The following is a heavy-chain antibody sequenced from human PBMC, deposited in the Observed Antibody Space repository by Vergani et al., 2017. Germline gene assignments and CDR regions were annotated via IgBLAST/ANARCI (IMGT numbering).Heavy chain of an antibody. CDR1: GYTFTSYY. CDR2: INPSGGST. CDR3: ARRGAYCGGDCYIDY. D-gene: IGHD2-21*01. J-gene: IGHJ4*02. V-gene: IGHV1-46*01. Sequence: QVQLVQSGAEVKKPGASVKVSCKASGYTFTSYYMHWVRQAPGQGLEWMGIINPSGGSTSYAQKFQGRVTMTRDTSTSTVYMELNSLRAEDTAVYYCARRGAYCGGDCYIDYWGQGTLVTVSS.